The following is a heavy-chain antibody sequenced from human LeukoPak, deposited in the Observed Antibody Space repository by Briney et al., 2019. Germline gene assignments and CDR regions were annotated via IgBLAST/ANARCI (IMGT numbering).Heavy chain of an antibody. Sequence: SDTLSLTCTVSGRSISSSNYYWRWIRRPPAKGLEWFGSIYYSGSTYYNPSLKSRVTISVDTSKNQFSLKLSSVTAADTAVYYCARLDGYCSGGSCYSVSFVDPWGQGTLVTVSS. D-gene: IGHD2-15*01. V-gene: IGHV4-39*01. J-gene: IGHJ5*02. CDR2: IYYSGST. CDR3: ARLDGYCSGGSCYSVSFVDP. CDR1: GRSISSSNYY.